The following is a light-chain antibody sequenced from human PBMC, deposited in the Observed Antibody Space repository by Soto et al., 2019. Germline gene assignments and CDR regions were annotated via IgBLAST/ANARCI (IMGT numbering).Light chain of an antibody. CDR1: SSDVGGYNY. CDR2: DVS. J-gene: IGLJ2*01. V-gene: IGLV2-11*01. Sequence: QSALTQPRSVSGSPGQSVTISCTGTSSDVGGYNYVSWYQQHPGKAPKFMIYDVSQRPSGVPARFSGSKSGNTASLTISGLQAEDEANYYCSSYAVSDTMIFGGGTKLTVL. CDR3: SSYAVSDTMI.